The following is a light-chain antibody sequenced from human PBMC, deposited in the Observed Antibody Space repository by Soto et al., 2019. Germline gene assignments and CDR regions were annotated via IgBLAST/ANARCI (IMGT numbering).Light chain of an antibody. CDR3: QHYTLYSGP. CDR2: KAS. CDR1: QSISHW. Sequence: DIQMTQSPSTLSASVGDRVTITCRASQSISHWLAWYQQKPGKAPKVLIYKASTLQTGVPSRFSGSGSGTEFTLTISSLQPDDFATYYCQHYTLYSGPFGQGTYVE. J-gene: IGKJ2*01. V-gene: IGKV1-5*03.